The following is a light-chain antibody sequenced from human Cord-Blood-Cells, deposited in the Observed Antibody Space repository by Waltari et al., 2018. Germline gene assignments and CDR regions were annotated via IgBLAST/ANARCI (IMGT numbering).Light chain of an antibody. V-gene: IGLV3-21*04. CDR2: YDS. CDR1: NIGRNS. Sequence: SYLLTPPPSVSVAPGQTARITCGGTNIGRNSVNWYQQKPGQAPVLVIYYDSDRPSGIPERFSGSNSGNTATLTISRVEAGDEADYYCQVWDSSSDHPVFGGGTKLTVL. CDR3: QVWDSSSDHPV. J-gene: IGLJ3*02.